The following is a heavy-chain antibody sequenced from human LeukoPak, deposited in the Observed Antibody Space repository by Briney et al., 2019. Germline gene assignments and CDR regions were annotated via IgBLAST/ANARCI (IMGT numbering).Heavy chain of an antibody. CDR2: INPNSGGT. J-gene: IGHJ4*02. CDR1: GYTFTGYY. D-gene: IGHD6-19*01. CDR3: ARNGEAVAGTPIDY. Sequence: ASVKVSCKASGYTFTGYYMHWVRQAPGQGLEWMGWINPNSGGTNYAQKFQGRVTMTRDTSISTAYMELSRLRSDDTAVYYCARNGEAVAGTPIDYWGQGTLVTVSS. V-gene: IGHV1-2*02.